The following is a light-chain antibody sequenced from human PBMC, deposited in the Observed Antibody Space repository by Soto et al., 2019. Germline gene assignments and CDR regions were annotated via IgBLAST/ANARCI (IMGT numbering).Light chain of an antibody. CDR2: DVS. Sequence: QSALTQPASVSGSPGQSITISCTGTSSDVGGYNYVSWYQQHPGKAPKLMIYDVSNWPSGVSNRFSGSKSGNTASLTISGLQAEDEDDYSCSSYTSSSTLLYVFGTGTKLTVL. J-gene: IGLJ1*01. V-gene: IGLV2-14*01. CDR1: SSDVGGYNY. CDR3: SSYTSSSTLLYV.